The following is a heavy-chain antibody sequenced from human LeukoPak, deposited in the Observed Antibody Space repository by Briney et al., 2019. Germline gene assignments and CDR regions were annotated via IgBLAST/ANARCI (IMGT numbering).Heavy chain of an antibody. CDR3: ARPHPGSSGYYFDY. CDR2: INAANGNT. J-gene: IGHJ4*02. CDR1: GFTFTTYT. Sequence: GASVKVSCKTSGFTFTTYTMHWVRQAPGQRLEWMGWINAANGNTQYSQKFQGRVTITRDTSASTAYMELSSLRSEDTAVYYCARPHPGSSGYYFDYWGQGTLVTVSS. V-gene: IGHV1-3*01. D-gene: IGHD3-22*01.